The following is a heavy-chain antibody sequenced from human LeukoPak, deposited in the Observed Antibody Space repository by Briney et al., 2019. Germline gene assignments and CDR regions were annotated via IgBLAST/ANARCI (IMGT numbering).Heavy chain of an antibody. J-gene: IGHJ6*03. D-gene: IGHD6-13*01. CDR1: GFTFSSYW. V-gene: IGHV3-7*01. CDR2: IKQDGSEK. CDR3: ARDTLESYSSSWYDPAYYYYYYMDV. Sequence: GGSLRLSCAASGFTFSSYWMSWVRQAPGKGLEWVANIKQDGSEKYYVDSVKGRFTISRDNAKNSLYLQMNSLRAEDTAVYYCARDTLESYSSSWYDPAYYYYYYMDVWGKGTTVTVSS.